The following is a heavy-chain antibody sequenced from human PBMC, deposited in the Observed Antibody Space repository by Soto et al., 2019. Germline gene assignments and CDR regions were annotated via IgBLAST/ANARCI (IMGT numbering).Heavy chain of an antibody. D-gene: IGHD3-10*01. Sequence: EVQLVESGGGLVQPGGSLRLSCAASGFTFSNFWMHWVRQVPGKGLMWVSRINEDGRIINYADYVKGRFTISRDNAREKLYLKMNSLRAKDTAIYYCTRDIGGWGAYWGQGAMVSVSS. CDR3: TRDIGGWGAY. CDR2: INEDGRII. CDR1: GFTFSNFW. V-gene: IGHV3-74*01. J-gene: IGHJ4*02.